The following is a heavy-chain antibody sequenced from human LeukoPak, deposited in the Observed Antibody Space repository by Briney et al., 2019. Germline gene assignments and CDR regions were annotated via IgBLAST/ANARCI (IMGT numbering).Heavy chain of an antibody. CDR2: INPNSGGT. J-gene: IGHJ3*02. Sequence: ASVKVSCKASGYTFTSYGISWVRQAPGQGLEWMGWINPNSGGTNYAQKFQGRVTMTRDTSISTAYMELSRLRSDDTAVYYCARRIGIVGATAFDIWGQGTMVTVSS. D-gene: IGHD1-26*01. V-gene: IGHV1-2*02. CDR1: GYTFTSYG. CDR3: ARRIGIVGATAFDI.